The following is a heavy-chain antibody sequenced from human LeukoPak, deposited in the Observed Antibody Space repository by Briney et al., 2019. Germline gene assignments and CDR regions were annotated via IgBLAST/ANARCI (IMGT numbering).Heavy chain of an antibody. D-gene: IGHD4-17*01. CDR3: ARVIVDYGDRYDY. CDR2: INHSGST. V-gene: IGHV4-34*01. J-gene: IGHJ4*02. Sequence: SETLSLTCTVSGGSISSYYWSWIRQPPVKGLEWIGEINHSGSTNYNPSLKSRVTISVDTSKNQFSLKLSSVTAADTAVYYCARVIVDYGDRYDYWGQGTLVTVSS. CDR1: GGSISSYY.